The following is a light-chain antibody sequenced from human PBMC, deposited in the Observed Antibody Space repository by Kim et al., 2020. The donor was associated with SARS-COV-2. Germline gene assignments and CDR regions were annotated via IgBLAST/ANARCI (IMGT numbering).Light chain of an antibody. CDR2: DAS. CDR1: QSISTY. Sequence: DIQMTQSPSSLSASVGDRVTITCRASQSISTYLNWYQQKPGKVPKLLIYDASSLQSGVPSRFSGSRSGTDFTLTISSLQPEDFASYYCQQSYSTPRTFGQGTKLEI. CDR3: QQSYSTPRT. V-gene: IGKV1-39*01. J-gene: IGKJ2*01.